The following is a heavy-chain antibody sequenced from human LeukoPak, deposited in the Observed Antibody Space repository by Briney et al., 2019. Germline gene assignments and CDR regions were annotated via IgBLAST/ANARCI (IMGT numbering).Heavy chain of an antibody. CDR2: IYYSGST. CDR3: ARERYSTPPDY. V-gene: IGHV4-31*03. D-gene: IGHD6-13*01. CDR1: GGSISSGGYY. J-gene: IGHJ4*02. Sequence: PSQTLSLTCTVSGGSISSGGYYWSWIRQHPGKGLEWTGYIYYSGSTYYNPSLKSRVTISVDTSKNQFSLKLSSVTAADTAVYYCARERYSTPPDYWGQGTLVTVSS.